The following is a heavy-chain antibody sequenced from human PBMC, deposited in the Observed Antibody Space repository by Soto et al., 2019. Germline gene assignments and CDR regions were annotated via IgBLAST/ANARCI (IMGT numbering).Heavy chain of an antibody. CDR2: ISGSGDST. J-gene: IGHJ6*02. V-gene: IGHV3-23*01. D-gene: IGHD3-16*01. CDR1: GFSFSSFA. CDR3: AKTREAMIYDLSLYGMAV. Sequence: EVQLLESGGGFIHPGGSLRLSCAASGFSFSSFAMSWVRQAPGKGLEWVSIISGSGDSTFYADSVKGRFTISRDNSKNTLNRQINRLTAEDTAVHYCAKTREAMIYDLSLYGMAVWGQGPTVPVS.